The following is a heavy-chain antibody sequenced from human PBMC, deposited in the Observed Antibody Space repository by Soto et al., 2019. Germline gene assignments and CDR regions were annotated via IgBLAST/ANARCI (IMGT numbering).Heavy chain of an antibody. J-gene: IGHJ4*02. Sequence: EVQLVESGGGLVQPGGSLRLSCAASGFTFSDHYMDWVRQAPGKGLEWVGRIRNKRNSYTTEYAASVKGRFTISRDDSQNSLYLQMNSLRTEDTAVYWCANSLGGNGHWGQGTLVTVSS. CDR2: IRNKRNSYTT. CDR1: GFTFSDHY. CDR3: ANSLGGNGH. V-gene: IGHV3-72*01. D-gene: IGHD2-15*01.